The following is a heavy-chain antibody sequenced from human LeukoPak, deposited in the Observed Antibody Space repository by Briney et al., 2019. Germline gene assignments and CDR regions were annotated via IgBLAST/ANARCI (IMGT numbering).Heavy chain of an antibody. CDR3: ARVRVTVTTLDY. D-gene: IGHD4-17*01. J-gene: IGHJ4*02. CDR2: ISYDGSNE. Sequence: GRSLRLSCAASGFTFSRYAMHWVRQAPGKGLEWVAVISYDGSNEYYADSVKGRFTISRDSSENTLYLQMNSLRVEDTAVYYCARVRVTVTTLDYWGQGALVTVSS. CDR1: GFTFSRYA. V-gene: IGHV3-30-3*01.